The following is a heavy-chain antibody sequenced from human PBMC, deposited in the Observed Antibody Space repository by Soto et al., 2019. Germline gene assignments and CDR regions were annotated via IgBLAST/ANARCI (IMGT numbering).Heavy chain of an antibody. CDR1: GGSFGSSY. Sequence: QVHLQQWGAGLLKPSETLSLTCAVYGGSFGSSYWSWIRQSPGKGLEWIGEINHNAASNYNPSFIMLVTIFLVMSEHLFSLIVTPAAAADSAVYYFKRVTRFPYASGLRCQGAPVTVS. CDR2: INHNAAS. J-gene: IGHJ3*01. D-gene: IGHD3-10*01. V-gene: IGHV4-34*02. CDR3: KRVTRFPYASGL.